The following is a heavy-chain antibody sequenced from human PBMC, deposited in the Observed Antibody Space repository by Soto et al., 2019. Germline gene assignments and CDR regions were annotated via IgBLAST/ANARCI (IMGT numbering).Heavy chain of an antibody. D-gene: IGHD2-15*01. J-gene: IGHJ4*02. CDR2: IWYDGSNK. CDR1: GFTFSSYG. Sequence: GGSLRLSCAASGFTFSSYGMHWVRQAPGKGLEWVAVIWYDGSNKYYADSVKGRFTISRDNSKNTLYLQMNSLRAEDTAVYYCARDAPRYCSGGSCSGNFDYWGQGTLVTVSS. CDR3: ARDAPRYCSGGSCSGNFDY. V-gene: IGHV3-33*01.